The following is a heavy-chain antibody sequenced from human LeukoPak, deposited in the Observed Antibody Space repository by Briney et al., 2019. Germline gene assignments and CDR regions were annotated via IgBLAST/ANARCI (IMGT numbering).Heavy chain of an antibody. CDR3: AARYDFWSGYYTGIVQYWSFQFND. Sequence: GASVKVSCKASGYTFTSYGISWVRQAPGQGLEWMGGIIPIFGTANYAQKFQGRVTITADKSTSTAYMELSSLRSEDTAVYYCAARYDFWSGYYTGIVQYWSFQFNDWGQGTLVTVSS. CDR2: IIPIFGTA. J-gene: IGHJ4*02. D-gene: IGHD3-3*01. CDR1: GYTFTSYG. V-gene: IGHV1-69*06.